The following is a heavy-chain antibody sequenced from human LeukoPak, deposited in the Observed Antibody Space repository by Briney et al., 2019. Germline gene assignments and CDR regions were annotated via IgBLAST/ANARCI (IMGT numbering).Heavy chain of an antibody. Sequence: PGGSLRLSCAASGFTFSSYSMNWVRQAPGKGLEWVSSISSSSSYIYYADSVKGRFTISRDNAKNSLYLQMNSLRAEDTAVYYCARDRELERRPVYYYYYMDVWGKGTTVTVSS. D-gene: IGHD1-1*01. CDR1: GFTFSSYS. CDR2: ISSSSSYI. CDR3: ARDRELERRPVYYYYYMDV. V-gene: IGHV3-21*01. J-gene: IGHJ6*03.